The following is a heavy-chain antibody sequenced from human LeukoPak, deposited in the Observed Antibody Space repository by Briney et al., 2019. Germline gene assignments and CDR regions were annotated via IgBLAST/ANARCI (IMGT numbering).Heavy chain of an antibody. V-gene: IGHV4-59*08. CDR1: GDSISSYY. CDR3: ARALYSSSWYYFDY. CDR2: IYYTGNT. D-gene: IGHD6-13*01. Sequence: SETLSLTCTVSGDSISSYYWTWIRQPPGKGLEWFGYIYYTGNTNYNPSLKSRVTISVDTSKNHFSLKLSVVTAADTAVYYCARALYSSSWYYFDYWGQGTLVTVSS. J-gene: IGHJ4*02.